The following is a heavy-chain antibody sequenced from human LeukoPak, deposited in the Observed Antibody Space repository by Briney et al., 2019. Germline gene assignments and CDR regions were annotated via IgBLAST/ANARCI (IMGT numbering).Heavy chain of an antibody. CDR1: GFTFSAYG. V-gene: IGHV3-21*01. J-gene: IGHJ4*02. D-gene: IGHD2-2*01. CDR2: ISTGSSYI. CDR3: ARVSGVVPAATLDF. Sequence: GGSLRLSCAASGFTFSAYGMSWVRQAPGKGLEWVSSISTGSSYIYYADSVKGRFTISRDNAKNSLYLQMNSLRAEDTAVYYCARVSGVVPAATLDFWGQGALVTVSS.